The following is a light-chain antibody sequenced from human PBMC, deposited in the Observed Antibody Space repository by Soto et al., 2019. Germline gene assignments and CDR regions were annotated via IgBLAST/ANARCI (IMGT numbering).Light chain of an antibody. CDR2: GAS. J-gene: IGKJ1*01. V-gene: IGKV3-15*01. Sequence: IVMTQSPATLSVSPWEIATLSCCSSETVATNLAWYQQKPGQAPRLLISGASTRAAGISDRFRGSGSGTEFTLTISSLRSEDSAIYYCQQYFEWPPMTFGQGTKVDIK. CDR1: ETVATN. CDR3: QQYFEWPPMT.